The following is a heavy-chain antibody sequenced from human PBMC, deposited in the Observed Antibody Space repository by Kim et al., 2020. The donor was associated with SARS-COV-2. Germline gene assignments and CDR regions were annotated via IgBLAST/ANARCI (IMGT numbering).Heavy chain of an antibody. CDR1: GFTFSSYA. CDR3: AKFSMWFGDHMPPPDY. V-gene: IGHV3-23*01. D-gene: IGHD3-10*01. CDR2: LSGSGGST. Sequence: GGSLRLSCAASGFTFSSYAMSWVRQAPGKGLEWVSTLSGSGGSTHYADSVKGRFTISRDNSKNTLYLQMNSLRAEDTAVYYCAKFSMWFGDHMPPPDYWGQGTLVTVSS. J-gene: IGHJ4*02.